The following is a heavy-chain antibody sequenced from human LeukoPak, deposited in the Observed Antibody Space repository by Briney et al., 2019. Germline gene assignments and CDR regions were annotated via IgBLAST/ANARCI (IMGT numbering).Heavy chain of an antibody. CDR1: GYTFTSYY. CDR3: ARFGYCSSTSCYETIDY. J-gene: IGHJ4*02. V-gene: IGHV1-46*01. CDR2: INPSGGST. D-gene: IGHD2-2*01. Sequence: ASVKVSCEASGYTFTSYYMHWVRQAPGQGLEWMGIINPSGGSTSYAQKFQGRVTMTRDTSTSSVYMELSSLRSEDTAVYYCARFGYCSSTSCYETIDYWGQGTLVTVSS.